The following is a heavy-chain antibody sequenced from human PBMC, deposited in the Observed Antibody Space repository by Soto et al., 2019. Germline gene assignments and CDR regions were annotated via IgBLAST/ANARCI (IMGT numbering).Heavy chain of an antibody. V-gene: IGHV2-5*02. Sequence: QITLKESGPTLVKPTQTLTLTCTFSGFSLTTSGMGVGWIRQPPGKALEWLALIYWDDDKRYSPSLKSRLTITKHTPKNHVVLTLTNMDPVDTATYYCVHRRRLCDGRSCYYSWFDPWGQGALVTVSS. D-gene: IGHD2-15*01. CDR2: IYWDDDK. CDR3: VHRRRLCDGRSCYYSWFDP. CDR1: GFSLTTSGMG. J-gene: IGHJ5*02.